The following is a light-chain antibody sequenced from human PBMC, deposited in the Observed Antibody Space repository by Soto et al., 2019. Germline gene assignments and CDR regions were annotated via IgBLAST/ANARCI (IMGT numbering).Light chain of an antibody. J-gene: IGKJ1*01. CDR3: QQYNSYPWT. CDR2: DAS. CDR1: QSISSW. Sequence: DLQMTQSPSTLSASVGHRVTITCRASQSISSWLAWYQQKPGKAPKLLIYDASSLESGVPSRFSGSGSGTEFTLTITSLQPDDFATYYCQQYNSYPWTFGQGTKVDI. V-gene: IGKV1-5*01.